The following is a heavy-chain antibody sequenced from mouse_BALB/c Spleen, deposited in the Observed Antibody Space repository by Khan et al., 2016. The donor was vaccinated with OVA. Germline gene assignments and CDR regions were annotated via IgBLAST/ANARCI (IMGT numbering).Heavy chain of an antibody. Sequence: VELVESGAELVKPGASVRLSCKASGYTFTSYYLYWVKQRPGHGLEWIGDINPSTGGTNFNEKFKSKATLTVDKSSSTAYMQLSSLTSEDSAVYYCTRSGYCTFAYWGQGTLVTVS. CDR2: INPSTGGT. J-gene: IGHJ3*01. CDR3: TRSGYCTFAY. CDR1: GYTFTSYY. V-gene: IGHV1S81*02. D-gene: IGHD3-2*02.